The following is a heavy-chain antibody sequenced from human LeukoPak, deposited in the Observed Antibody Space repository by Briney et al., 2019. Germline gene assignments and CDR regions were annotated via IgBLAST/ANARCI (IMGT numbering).Heavy chain of an antibody. CDR3: ARESSGGSCSGGSCHNRFAP. V-gene: IGHV4-59*01. CDR2: VYYSGST. CDR1: ACSISGYY. Sequence: SETLSLTCTVYACSISGYYWSWIRQPPGKGLEWIGYVYYSGSTSYNSSLKSRVTISVDMSKNQFSLKLSSVTAADTAVYYCARESSGGSCSGGSCHNRFAPWGQGTLVTVSS. J-gene: IGHJ5*02. D-gene: IGHD2-15*01.